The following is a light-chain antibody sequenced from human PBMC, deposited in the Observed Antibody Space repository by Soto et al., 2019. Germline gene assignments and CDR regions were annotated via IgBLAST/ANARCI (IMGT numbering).Light chain of an antibody. CDR3: QSYDSSLSGGV. CDR1: SSNIGAGYD. Sequence: QSVLTQPPSVSGAPGQRVTISCTGSSSNIGAGYDVHWYQQLPGTAPKLLIYVDNTRPSGVPDRFSASMSGTSASLAITGLQAEDEADYYCQSYDSSLSGGVFGGGTKVTVL. CDR2: VDN. J-gene: IGLJ3*02. V-gene: IGLV1-40*01.